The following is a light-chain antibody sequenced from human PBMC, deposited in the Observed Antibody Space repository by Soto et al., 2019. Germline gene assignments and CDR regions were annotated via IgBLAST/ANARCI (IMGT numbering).Light chain of an antibody. CDR1: QSVSNNY. V-gene: IGKV3-20*01. Sequence: EIVLTQSPGTLSLSPVERATLSCRASQSVSNNYLAWYQQKHGQAPRLLIYGASNRATGIPARFSGSVSGTEGTITIGSLKSEDGSVYYCRQRQSWTRTFGQGTKVDIK. J-gene: IGKJ1*01. CDR3: RQRQSWTRT. CDR2: GAS.